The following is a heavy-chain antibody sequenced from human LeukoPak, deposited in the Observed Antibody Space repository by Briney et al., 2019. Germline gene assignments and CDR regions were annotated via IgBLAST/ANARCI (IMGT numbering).Heavy chain of an antibody. CDR1: GGSISSSSYY. Sequence: SETLSLTCTVSGGSISSSSYYWGWIRQPPGKGLEWIGSIYYSGSTYYNPSLKSRVTISVDTSKNQFSLKLSSVTAADTAVYYCARVGDYVWGSYRYPLYFDYWGQGTLVTVSS. V-gene: IGHV4-39*07. D-gene: IGHD3-16*02. CDR2: IYYSGST. J-gene: IGHJ4*02. CDR3: ARVGDYVWGSYRYPLYFDY.